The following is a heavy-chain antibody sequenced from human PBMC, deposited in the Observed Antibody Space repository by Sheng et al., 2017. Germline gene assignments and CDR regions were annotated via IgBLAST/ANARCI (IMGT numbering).Heavy chain of an antibody. D-gene: IGHD2-2*01. J-gene: IGHJ4*02. CDR1: GFTFSSYG. V-gene: IGHV3-33*01. CDR3: ASDCSSTSCTGVDY. Sequence: VQLVESGGGVVQPGRSLRLSCAASGFTFSSYGMHWVRQAPGKGLEWVAVIWYDGSNKYYADSVKGRFTISRDNSKNTLYLQMNSLRAEDTAVYYCASDCSSTSCTGVDYWGQGTLVTVSS. CDR2: IWYDGSNK.